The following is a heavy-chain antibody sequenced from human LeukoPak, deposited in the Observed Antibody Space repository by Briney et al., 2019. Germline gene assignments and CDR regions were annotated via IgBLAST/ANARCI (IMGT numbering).Heavy chain of an antibody. D-gene: IGHD1-26*01. J-gene: IGHJ4*02. CDR2: ISGSGSST. Sequence: GGSLRLSCAASGSTFSNYAMTWVRQAPGKGLEWVSGISGSGSSTYYADSVKGRFTLSRDYPKNTLYLQMNSLRAEDTAVYFCAKYSGSYYYPPNWDSWGQGTLVTVSS. CDR3: AKYSGSYYYPPNWDS. V-gene: IGHV3-23*01. CDR1: GSTFSNYA.